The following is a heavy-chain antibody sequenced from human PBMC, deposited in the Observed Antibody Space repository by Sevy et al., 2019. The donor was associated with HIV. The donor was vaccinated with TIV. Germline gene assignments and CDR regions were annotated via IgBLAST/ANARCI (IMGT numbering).Heavy chain of an antibody. Sequence: GGSLRLSCAASGFTFSTYWMHWVRQAPGKGLVWVSRINRDGSSTDYADSVKGRFTISRENTKNTLYLQMNSLRAEDTAVYSCARDRNFYDSSYDSWGQGTLVTVSS. V-gene: IGHV3-74*01. CDR2: INRDGSST. J-gene: IGHJ4*02. CDR3: ARDRNFYDSSYDS. CDR1: GFTFSTYW. D-gene: IGHD3-22*01.